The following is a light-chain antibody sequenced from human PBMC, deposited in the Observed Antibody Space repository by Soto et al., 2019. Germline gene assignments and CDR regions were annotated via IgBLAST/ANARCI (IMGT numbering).Light chain of an antibody. J-gene: IGLJ1*01. V-gene: IGLV1-47*02. Sequence: QSVLTQPPSASGTPGQRVTISCSGSSSNIGSNYVYWYQQLPGTAPKLLIYSNNQRPSGVPDRFSGSKSGTSASLAISGLRSDDEAVYYCAAWDVSLSGYVFGTGTQLTVL. CDR2: SNN. CDR3: AAWDVSLSGYV. CDR1: SSNIGSNY.